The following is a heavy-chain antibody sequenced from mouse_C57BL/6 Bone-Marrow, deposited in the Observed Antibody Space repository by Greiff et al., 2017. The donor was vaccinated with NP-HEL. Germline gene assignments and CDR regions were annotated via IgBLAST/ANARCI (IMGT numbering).Heavy chain of an antibody. J-gene: IGHJ2*01. V-gene: IGHV6-3*01. D-gene: IGHD1-1*01. CDR3: TKNYYGSSGGY. CDR1: GFTFSNYW. CDR2: IRLKSDNYAT. Sequence: EVKVEESGGGLVQPGGSMKLSCVASGFTFSNYWMNWVRQSPEKGLEWVAQIRLKSDNYATHYAESVKGRFTISRDDSKSSVYLQMNNLRAEDTGIYYCTKNYYGSSGGYWGQGTTLTVSS.